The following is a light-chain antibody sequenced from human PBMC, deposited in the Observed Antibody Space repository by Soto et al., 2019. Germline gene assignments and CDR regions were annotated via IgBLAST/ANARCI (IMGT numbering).Light chain of an antibody. Sequence: DIQMTQSPSSLSAAAGDRVTITCRASQSINNYLNWYQHRHGEAPKLLIFGASSLQRGVPSRFSGSGSGTEFTLTISSLQPEDFATYYCQQSYSTPRTFGQGTKVEIK. J-gene: IGKJ1*01. CDR1: QSINNY. V-gene: IGKV1-39*01. CDR2: GAS. CDR3: QQSYSTPRT.